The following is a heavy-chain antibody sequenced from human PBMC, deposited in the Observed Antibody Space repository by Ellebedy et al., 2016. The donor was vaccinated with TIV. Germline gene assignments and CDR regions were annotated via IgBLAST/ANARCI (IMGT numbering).Heavy chain of an antibody. J-gene: IGHJ4*02. V-gene: IGHV3-30*18. Sequence: GESLKISCAVSGFIFSSYGMHWVRQAPGKGLEWVALITYDGSNKIYADSVKGRFTISRDNSKNTLYLQMNSLRAEDTAIYYCAKDSGKYGWNSEYWGQGTQVTVSS. CDR2: ITYDGSNK. CDR3: AKDSGKYGWNSEY. CDR1: GFIFSSYG. D-gene: IGHD3-10*01.